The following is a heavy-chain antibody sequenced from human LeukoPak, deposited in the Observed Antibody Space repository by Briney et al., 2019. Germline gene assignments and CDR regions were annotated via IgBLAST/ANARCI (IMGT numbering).Heavy chain of an antibody. J-gene: IGHJ4*02. D-gene: IGHD1-26*01. V-gene: IGHV1-18*01. CDR1: GYTFTSYG. Sequence: ASVKVSCKASGYTFTSYGISWVRQAPGQGLQWMGWISAYTGNTNYPQNLQGRVTVTTDTSTSTAYMELRSLKSDDTAVYYCARARANPLYFDYWGQGTLVTVSS. CDR2: ISAYTGNT. CDR3: ARARANPLYFDY.